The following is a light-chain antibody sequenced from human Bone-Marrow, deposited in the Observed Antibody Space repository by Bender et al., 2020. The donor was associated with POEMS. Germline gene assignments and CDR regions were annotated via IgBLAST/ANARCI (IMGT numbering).Light chain of an antibody. CDR2: EAA. J-gene: IGLJ3*02. Sequence: QSALTQPASVSGSPGQSITISCTGTSNDVGSYDLVSWYQQHPGKAPKLMIYEAAKRPSGVPSRFSGSKSGNTASLTISGLQAEDEGDYYCAVWDDSLNGWVFCGGTKLTVL. CDR1: SNDVGSYDL. CDR3: AVWDDSLNGWV. V-gene: IGLV2-14*02.